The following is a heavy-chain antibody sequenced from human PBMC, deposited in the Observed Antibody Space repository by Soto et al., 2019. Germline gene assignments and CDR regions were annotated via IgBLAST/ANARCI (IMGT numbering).Heavy chain of an antibody. D-gene: IGHD2-15*01. V-gene: IGHV4-59*12. J-gene: IGHJ5*02. Sequence: SETVALTCTFYGSSIIGYYWTWIRQSPERGLEWIGYIHYSGSANYNPSLNSRLTMSVDRSKSQFSMKLASVTAAGTAVYYCARGVVGGGLNWLDPRGKATLVPVSS. CDR1: GSSIIGYY. CDR2: IHYSGSA. CDR3: ARGVVGGGLNWLDP.